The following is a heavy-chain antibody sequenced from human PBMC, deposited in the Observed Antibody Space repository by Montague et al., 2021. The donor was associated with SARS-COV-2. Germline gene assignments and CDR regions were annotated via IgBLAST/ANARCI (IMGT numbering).Heavy chain of an antibody. J-gene: IGHJ6*02. D-gene: IGHD3-22*01. CDR3: ARMIVQQAGMDV. Sequence: SETLSLTCTVSGGSISSYYWSWIRQPPGKGLEWIGYIYYTGSTSYNPSLNSRVSISVDTSNNQFSLRLSSVTAADTAVYYCARMIVQQAGMDVWGQGTTVTVSS. CDR1: GGSISSYY. V-gene: IGHV4-59*01. CDR2: IYYTGST.